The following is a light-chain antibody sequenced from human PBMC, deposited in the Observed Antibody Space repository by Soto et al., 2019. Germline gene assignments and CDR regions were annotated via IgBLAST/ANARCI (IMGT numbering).Light chain of an antibody. J-gene: IGKJ1*01. CDR1: SSIINW. CDR3: QQYTGLWT. CDR2: KAS. V-gene: IGKV1-5*03. Sequence: TQRTHYPTPKSXXVVDRVTIXFRASSSIINWLAWYQQKSIKCPKLLVYKASNFQTGFPSTFSGRGCGTQLTLNITRRQTHEVATYYWQQYTGLWTFGQGSKVEI.